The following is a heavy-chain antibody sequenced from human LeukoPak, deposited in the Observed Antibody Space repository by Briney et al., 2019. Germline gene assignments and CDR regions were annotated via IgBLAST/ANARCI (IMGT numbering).Heavy chain of an antibody. CDR3: AKGSSGWYFTPGVY. J-gene: IGHJ4*02. D-gene: IGHD6-19*01. V-gene: IGHV3-30*18. Sequence: GGSLRLSCAASGFTFSSYGMHWVRQAPGKGLEWVAVISYDGSNKYYADSVKGRFTISRDNSKNTLYLQMNSLRAEDTAVYYCAKGSSGWYFTPGVYWGQGTLVTVSS. CDR1: GFTFSSYG. CDR2: ISYDGSNK.